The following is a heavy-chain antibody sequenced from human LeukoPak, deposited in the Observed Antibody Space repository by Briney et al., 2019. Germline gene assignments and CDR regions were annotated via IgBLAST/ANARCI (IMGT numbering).Heavy chain of an antibody. V-gene: IGHV3-48*02. J-gene: IGHJ4*02. CDR1: GFTFISYV. CDR2: ISSSSSTI. D-gene: IGHD2-15*01. CDR3: SPFIATKLDN. Sequence: GGSLRLSCAASGFTFISYVMTGVRQAAGKGLEWVSYISSSSSTIYYPDSVKGRFIISRENSKNTLSLQINKLTQSGTGFCFCSPFIATKLDNWGKGILVTVSS.